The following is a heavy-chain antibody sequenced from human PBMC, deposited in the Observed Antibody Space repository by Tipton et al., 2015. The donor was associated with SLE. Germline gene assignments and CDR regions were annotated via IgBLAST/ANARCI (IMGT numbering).Heavy chain of an antibody. CDR1: GGSIRSSNYY. J-gene: IGHJ4*02. CDR2: IYYSGTT. CDR3: VRDRGGSFSVYFDY. Sequence: LSLTCTVSGGSIRSSNYYWGWIRQPPGKGLEWIGSIYYSGTTYYNPSLKSRVTISVDTSKNQFSLNLTSVTAADTAAYYCVRDRGGSFSVYFDYRGQGTLVTVSS. V-gene: IGHV4-39*07. D-gene: IGHD1-26*01.